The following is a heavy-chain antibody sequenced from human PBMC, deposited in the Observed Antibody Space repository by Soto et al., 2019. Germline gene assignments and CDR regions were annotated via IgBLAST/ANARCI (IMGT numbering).Heavy chain of an antibody. CDR1: GGSISSGDYY. V-gene: IGHV4-30-4*01. CDR2: IYYSGST. CDR3: ASERPDGARLDP. J-gene: IGHJ5*02. Sequence: QVQLQESGPGLVKPSQTLSLTCTVSGGSISSGDYYWSWIRQPPGKGLEWIGYIYYSGSTYYNPSLKRRVTISVDTSKNQHSLKLSSVTAAATAVYYCASERPDGARLDPWCQGTLVTASS. D-gene: IGHD6-6*01.